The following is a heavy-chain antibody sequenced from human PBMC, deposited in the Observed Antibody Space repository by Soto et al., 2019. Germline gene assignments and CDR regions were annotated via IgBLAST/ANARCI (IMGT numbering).Heavy chain of an antibody. Sequence: ASVKVSCKASGYTFTSYGISWVRQAPGQGLEWMGWISAYNGNTNYAQKLQGRVTMTTDTSTSTAYMELRSLRSDDTAVYYRARDYGQWLVSGTLDYWGQGTLVTVSS. CDR3: ARDYGQWLVSGTLDY. J-gene: IGHJ4*02. CDR2: ISAYNGNT. V-gene: IGHV1-18*01. D-gene: IGHD6-19*01. CDR1: GYTFTSYG.